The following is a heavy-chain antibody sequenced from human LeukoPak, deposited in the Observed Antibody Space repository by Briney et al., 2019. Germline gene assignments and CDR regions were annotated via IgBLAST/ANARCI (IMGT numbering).Heavy chain of an antibody. V-gene: IGHV4-59*08. D-gene: IGHD6-13*01. J-gene: IGHJ4*02. CDR2: IYYSGST. CDR3: ARLRPGSSWDSSVDY. CDR1: GGSISSYY. Sequence: SETLSLTCTVSGGSISSYYWSWIRQPPGKGLEWIGYIYYSGSTNYNPSLKSRVTISVDTSKNQSSLKLSSVTAADTAVYYCARLRPGSSWDSSVDYWGQGTLVTVSS.